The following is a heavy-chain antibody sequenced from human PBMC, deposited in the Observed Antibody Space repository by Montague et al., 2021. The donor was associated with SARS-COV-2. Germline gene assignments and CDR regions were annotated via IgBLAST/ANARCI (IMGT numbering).Heavy chain of an antibody. J-gene: IGHJ4*02. D-gene: IGHD6-13*01. CDR3: ARPKHSSSWYVDY. V-gene: IGHV4-39*01. Sequence: SETLSLTCTVSGGSISSSSYYWGWIRQPPGKGLEWIGSIYYSGSTYYNPSLKSRVTISVDTSKNQFSLKLSSVTAADTAVYYCARPKHSSSWYVDYWGQGTLVTVSS. CDR1: GGSISSSSYY. CDR2: IYYSGST.